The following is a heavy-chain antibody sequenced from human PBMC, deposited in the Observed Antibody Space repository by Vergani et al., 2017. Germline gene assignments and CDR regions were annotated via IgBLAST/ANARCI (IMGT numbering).Heavy chain of an antibody. CDR1: GFRFSSYG. CDR2: IWYDGSNK. CDR3: ARDGIYDFWSGFYYYYYMDV. Sequence: QVQLVESGGGVVQPGRSLRLSCAASGFRFSSYGMNWVRQAPGKGLEWVAVIWYDGSNKYYADSVKGRFTISRDNSQNTVNLQMNSLRVDDTAVYYCARDGIYDFWSGFYYYYYMDVWGKGTTVTVSS. V-gene: IGHV3-33*01. J-gene: IGHJ6*03. D-gene: IGHD3-3*01.